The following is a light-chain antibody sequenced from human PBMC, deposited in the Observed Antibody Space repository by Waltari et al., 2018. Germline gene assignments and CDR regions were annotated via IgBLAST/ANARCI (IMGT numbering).Light chain of an antibody. J-gene: IGLJ2*01. V-gene: IGLV3-9*01. Sequence: SYKLTQPLSVSVALGQTATITCEEDNIGSKNVHWYQQKPGRAPVAVIFRDSTRPSAIPERFSGSNSWNTATLTISEAQAGDEADYFCQVWDRSTVIFGGGTKLTVL. CDR2: RDS. CDR1: NIGSKN. CDR3: QVWDRSTVI.